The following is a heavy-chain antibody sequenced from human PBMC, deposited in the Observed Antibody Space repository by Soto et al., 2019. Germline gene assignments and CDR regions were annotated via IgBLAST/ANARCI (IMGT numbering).Heavy chain of an antibody. Sequence: PGGSLRLSCAASGFTFSDYYMSWIRQAPGKGLEWVSYISSSGSTIYYADSVKGRFTISRDNAKNTLHLQMNSLRPEDTAVYYCAKESLPEHYGDTLFDYWGQGTRVTVSS. D-gene: IGHD4-17*01. CDR3: AKESLPEHYGDTLFDY. J-gene: IGHJ4*02. V-gene: IGHV3-11*01. CDR1: GFTFSDYY. CDR2: ISSSGSTI.